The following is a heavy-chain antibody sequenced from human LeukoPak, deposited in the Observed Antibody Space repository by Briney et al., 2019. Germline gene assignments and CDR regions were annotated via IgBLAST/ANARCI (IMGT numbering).Heavy chain of an antibody. CDR3: ASYGGDCSSTSCSDY. CDR2: ISSSSSYI. Sequence: PGGSLRLSCAASGFTFSSYSMNWVRQAPGEGLEWVSSISSSSSYIYYADSVKGRFTISRDNAKNSLYLQMNSLRAEDTAVYYCASYGGDCSSTSCSDYWGQGTPVRLL. V-gene: IGHV3-21*01. J-gene: IGHJ4*02. CDR1: GFTFSSYS. D-gene: IGHD2-2*01.